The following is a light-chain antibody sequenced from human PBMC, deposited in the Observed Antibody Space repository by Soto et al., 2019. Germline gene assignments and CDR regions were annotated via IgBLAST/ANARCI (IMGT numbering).Light chain of an antibody. V-gene: IGLV2-14*01. Sequence: QSALTQPASVSGSPGQSITISCTGTSSDVGGYNYVSWYQQYPGKAPKLMIFGVSDRPSGVSNRFSGSKSGNTASLTISGLQAEDEADYYCSSYKTSSTVVVFGGGTKLTRP. J-gene: IGLJ2*01. CDR1: SSDVGGYNY. CDR3: SSYKTSSTVVV. CDR2: GVS.